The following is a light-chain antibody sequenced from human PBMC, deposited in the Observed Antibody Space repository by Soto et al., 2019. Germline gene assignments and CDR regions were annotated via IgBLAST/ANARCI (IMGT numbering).Light chain of an antibody. Sequence: QSALTQPPSASGSPGQSVTISCTGTSNDVGGYNFVSWYQQHPGKAPKLMIFEDSKRPSGVPDRFSGSKSGSTASLTVSGLQAEDEADYYCSSYAGNNIYYVFGTGTKVTVL. J-gene: IGLJ1*01. V-gene: IGLV2-8*01. CDR2: EDS. CDR3: SSYAGNNIYYV. CDR1: SNDVGGYNF.